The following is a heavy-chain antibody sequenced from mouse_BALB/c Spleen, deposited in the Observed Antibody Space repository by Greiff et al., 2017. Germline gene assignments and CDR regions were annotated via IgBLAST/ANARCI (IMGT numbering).Heavy chain of an antibody. CDR3: TRDSYDYDAWFAY. J-gene: IGHJ3*01. D-gene: IGHD2-4*01. CDR1: GFTFSSYT. CDR2: ISSGGSYT. Sequence: VQLKESGGGLVKPGGSLKLSCAASGFTFSSYTMSWVRQTPEKRLEWVATISSGGSYTYYPDSVKGRFTISRDNAKNTLYLQMSSLKSEDTAMYYCTRDSYDYDAWFAYWGQGTLVTVSA. V-gene: IGHV5-6-4*01.